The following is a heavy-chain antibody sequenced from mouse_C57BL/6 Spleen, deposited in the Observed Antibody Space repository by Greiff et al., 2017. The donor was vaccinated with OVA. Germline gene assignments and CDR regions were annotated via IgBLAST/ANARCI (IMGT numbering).Heavy chain of an antibody. CDR2: IYPGSGNT. CDR3: ARKTTVVALDY. CDR1: GYSFTSYY. Sequence: QVQLKESGPELVKPGASVKISCKASGYSFTSYYIHWVKQRPGQGLEWIGWIYPGSGNTKYNEKFKGKATLTADTSSSTAYMQLSSLTSEDSAVYYCARKTTVVALDYWGQGTTLTVSS. D-gene: IGHD1-1*01. J-gene: IGHJ2*01. V-gene: IGHV1-66*01.